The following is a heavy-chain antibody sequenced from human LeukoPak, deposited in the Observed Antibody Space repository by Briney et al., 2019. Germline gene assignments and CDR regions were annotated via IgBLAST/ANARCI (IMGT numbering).Heavy chain of an antibody. CDR3: ARVDLSSGYYYEVEYFQH. V-gene: IGHV3-11*01. CDR1: GFTFSDYY. CDR2: ISSSGSTI. D-gene: IGHD3-22*01. J-gene: IGHJ1*01. Sequence: PGGSLRLSCAASGFTFSDYYMSWIRQAPGKGLEWVSYISSSGSTIYYADSVKGRFTISRDNAKNSLYLQMNSLRAEDTAVYYCARVDLSSGYYYEVEYFQHWGQGTLVTVSS.